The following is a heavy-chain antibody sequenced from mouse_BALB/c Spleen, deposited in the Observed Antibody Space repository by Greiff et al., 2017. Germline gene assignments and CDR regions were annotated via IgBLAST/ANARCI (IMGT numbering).Heavy chain of an antibody. Sequence: VHVKQSGPELVKPGASVKISCKASGYTFTDYNMHWVKQSHGKSLEWIGYIYPYNGGTGYNQKFKSKATLTVDNSSSTAYMQLSSLTSEDSAVYFCARVRYYGSSYAMDYWGQGTSVTVSS. J-gene: IGHJ4*01. CDR3: ARVRYYGSSYAMDY. D-gene: IGHD1-1*01. CDR2: IYPYNGGT. CDR1: GYTFTDYN. V-gene: IGHV1S29*02.